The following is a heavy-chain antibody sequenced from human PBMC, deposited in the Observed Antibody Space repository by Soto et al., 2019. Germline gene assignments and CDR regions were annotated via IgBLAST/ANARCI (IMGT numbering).Heavy chain of an antibody. V-gene: IGHV4-30-4*01. CDR1: GGSMSGGDYY. CDR3: AREGFLEWIGGIDS. Sequence: QVQLQESGPGMVKPSQTLSLTCSVSGGSMSGGDYYWSWIRQSPGKGLEWIGYIHYNGGTAYNPSLTRRLTMSVDTSKNQFSLNLSAVTAADTAVYYCAREGFLEWIGGIDSWGQGRLVIVSS. D-gene: IGHD3-3*01. CDR2: IHYNGGT. J-gene: IGHJ5*01.